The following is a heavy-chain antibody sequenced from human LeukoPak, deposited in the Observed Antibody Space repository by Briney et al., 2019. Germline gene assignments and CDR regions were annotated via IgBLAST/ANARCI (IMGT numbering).Heavy chain of an antibody. J-gene: IGHJ6*03. Sequence: SETLSLTCTVSGGSISSYYWGWIRQPPGKGLEWIGSIYYSGSTNYNPSLKSRVTISVDTSKNQFSLKLSSVTAADTAVYYCARTTEGYCSRTSCYGGDYYYYMDVWGKGTTVTVSS. CDR2: IYYSGST. V-gene: IGHV4-59*01. D-gene: IGHD2-2*01. CDR1: GGSISSYY. CDR3: ARTTEGYCSRTSCYGGDYYYYMDV.